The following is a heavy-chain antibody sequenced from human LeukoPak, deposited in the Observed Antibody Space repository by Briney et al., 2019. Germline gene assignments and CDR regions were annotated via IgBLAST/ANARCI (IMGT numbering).Heavy chain of an antibody. J-gene: IGHJ4*02. Sequence: GSLRLSCAASGFTFSSYAMHWVRQAPGKGLEWVAVISYDGSNKNYADSVKGRFTISRDNSKNTLYLQMNSLRAEDTAVYYCAREVTVTTVGDYWGQGTLVTVSS. CDR2: ISYDGSNK. D-gene: IGHD4-17*01. CDR3: AREVTVTTVGDY. V-gene: IGHV3-30*04. CDR1: GFTFSSYA.